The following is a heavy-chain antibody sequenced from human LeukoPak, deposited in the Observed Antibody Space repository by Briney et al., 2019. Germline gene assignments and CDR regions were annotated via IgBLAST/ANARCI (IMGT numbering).Heavy chain of an antibody. CDR3: ARDDYDSSTPYFFDY. V-gene: IGHV3-48*03. CDR1: GFTFSRYE. CDR2: ISSSGTTI. Sequence: GGSLRLSCAASGFTFSRYEMNWVRQAPGKGLEWVSYISSSGTTIYYADSVKGRFTISRDNAQNSLFLQMNSLRAEDTAVYYCARDDYDSSTPYFFDYWGQGTLVTVSS. J-gene: IGHJ4*02. D-gene: IGHD3-22*01.